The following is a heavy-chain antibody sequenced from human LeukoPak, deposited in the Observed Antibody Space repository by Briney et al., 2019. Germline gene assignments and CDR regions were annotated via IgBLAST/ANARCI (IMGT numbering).Heavy chain of an antibody. CDR3: TAGTGYSDHDY. CDR2: IKSKTNDETT. D-gene: IGHD5-12*01. Sequence: PGGSLRLSCAASGFIFNNAWMSWVRQAPGKGLEWVGRIKSKTNDETTDYAAPVKGRFTISRDDSKTTLYLQMNSLKTEATAVYYCTAGTGYSDHDYWGQGTLVTVSS. J-gene: IGHJ4*02. V-gene: IGHV3-15*01. CDR1: GFIFNNAW.